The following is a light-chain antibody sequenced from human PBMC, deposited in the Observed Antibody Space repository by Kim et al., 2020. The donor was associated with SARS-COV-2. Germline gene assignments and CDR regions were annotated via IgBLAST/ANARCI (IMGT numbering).Light chain of an antibody. CDR1: QSVNNW. J-gene: IGKJ1*01. Sequence: GDRVTITCRASQSVNNWLAWYQQKPGKAPKLLIYEASTLQSGVPSGFSGSGSGTEFTLTISSLQPDDFATYYCQQYNSYPWTFGQGTKVESK. CDR3: QQYNSYPWT. CDR2: EAS. V-gene: IGKV1-5*03.